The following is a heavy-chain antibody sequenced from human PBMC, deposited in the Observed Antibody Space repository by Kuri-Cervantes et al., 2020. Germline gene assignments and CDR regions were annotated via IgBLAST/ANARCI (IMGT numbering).Heavy chain of an antibody. CDR2: IFTSGST. CDR1: GGSISSYY. Sequence: GSLRLSCTVSGGSISSYYWSWIRQPAGKVLEWIGRIFTSGSTNYNPSLKSRVTMSVDTSKNQFSLKLSSVTATDTAVYYCARDRAAAGTIYFEYWGQGTLVPVSS. D-gene: IGHD6-13*01. CDR3: ARDRAAAGTIYFEY. V-gene: IGHV4-4*07. J-gene: IGHJ4*02.